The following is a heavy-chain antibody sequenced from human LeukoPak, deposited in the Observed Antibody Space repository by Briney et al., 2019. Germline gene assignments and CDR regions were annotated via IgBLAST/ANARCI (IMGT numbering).Heavy chain of an antibody. CDR1: GYTFTSYG. CDR3: ARDSGSYSVADY. J-gene: IGHJ4*02. V-gene: IGHV1-18*01. CDR2: ISAYNGNT. Sequence: ASVKVSCKASGYTFTSYGISWVRQAPGQGLGWMGWISAYNGNTNYAQKLQGRVTMTTDTSTSTAYMELRNLISDDTAVYYCARDSGSYSVADYWGQGTLVTVSS. D-gene: IGHD1-26*01.